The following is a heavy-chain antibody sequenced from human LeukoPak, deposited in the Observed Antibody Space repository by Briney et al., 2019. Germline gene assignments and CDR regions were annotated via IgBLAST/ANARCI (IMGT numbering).Heavy chain of an antibody. D-gene: IGHD3-22*01. CDR1: GFTFSNFW. CDR2: ISYDGSNK. V-gene: IGHV3-30*18. Sequence: GGSLRLSCTASGFTFSNFWMGWVRQAPGKGLEWVAVISYDGSNKYYADSVKGRFTISRDNSKNTLYLQMNSLRAEDTAVYYCAKEGTYYYDSSVGYWGQGTLVTVSS. J-gene: IGHJ4*02. CDR3: AKEGTYYYDSSVGY.